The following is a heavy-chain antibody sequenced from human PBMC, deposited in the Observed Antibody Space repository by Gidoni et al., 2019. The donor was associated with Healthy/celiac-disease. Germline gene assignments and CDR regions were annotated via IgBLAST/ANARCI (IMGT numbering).Heavy chain of an antibody. CDR1: GFTCSGHG. Sequence: QVHLVLSGGGVVQPGRSLRLSCAAPGFTCSGHGLNWVRQAPGKGLEWVAVISYDESNKYYADAVKGRFTISRDNSKNTLYLQMNSLRAEDTAVYYCAKDPKSYYYGSGSYVYFDYWGQGTLVTVSS. J-gene: IGHJ4*02. CDR3: AKDPKSYYYGSGSYVYFDY. V-gene: IGHV3-30*18. D-gene: IGHD3-10*01. CDR2: ISYDESNK.